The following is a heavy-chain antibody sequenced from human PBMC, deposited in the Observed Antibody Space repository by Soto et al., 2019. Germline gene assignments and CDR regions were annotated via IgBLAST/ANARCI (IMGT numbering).Heavy chain of an antibody. J-gene: IGHJ6*03. D-gene: IGHD2-2*01. CDR1: GYTFTKYA. V-gene: IGHV1-3*01. CDR3: ARGHLAVVPVASWFFYMDV. CDR2: INAGNGNT. Sequence: QVQLVQSGAEVEKPGASVKVSCKASGYTFTKYAVHWVHQAPGQRLEWMGWINAGNGNTRFSQNLQGRVTITRDTSARTVYMELSSLRSEDTAVYYCARGHLAVVPVASWFFYMDVWGKGTTVTVSS.